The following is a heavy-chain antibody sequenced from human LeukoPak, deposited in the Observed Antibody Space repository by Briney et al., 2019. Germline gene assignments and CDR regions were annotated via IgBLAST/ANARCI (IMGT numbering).Heavy chain of an antibody. D-gene: IGHD2-15*01. Sequence: KPSETLSLTCTVSGASVSSASYWSWIRQPPGKGLEWIGSIYYSGSTYYNPSLKSRVTISVDTSKNQFSLKLSSVTAADTAVYYCASAVLGCSGGSCYSVFGYWGQGTLVTVSS. J-gene: IGHJ4*02. CDR3: ASAVLGCSGGSCYSVFGY. V-gene: IGHV4-39*01. CDR1: GASVSSASY. CDR2: IYYSGST.